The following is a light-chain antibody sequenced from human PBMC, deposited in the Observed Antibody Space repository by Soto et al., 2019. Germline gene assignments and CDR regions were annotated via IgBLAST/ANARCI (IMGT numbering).Light chain of an antibody. J-gene: IGKJ2*01. CDR2: WAS. Sequence: DIVMTQSPDSLAVSLGERATINCKSSQSVLYSSNNKNYLAWYQQKPGQPPKLLIYWASMRESGVPDRFSVSGSGTDFTLTISSLQAEDVAVYYCQQYYTISYTFGQGTKLEIK. V-gene: IGKV4-1*01. CDR1: QSVLYSSNNKNY. CDR3: QQYYTISYT.